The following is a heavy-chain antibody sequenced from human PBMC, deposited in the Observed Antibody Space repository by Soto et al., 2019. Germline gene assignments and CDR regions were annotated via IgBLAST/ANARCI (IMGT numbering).Heavy chain of an antibody. V-gene: IGHV3-21*01. CDR2: VSKSDYT. J-gene: IGHJ4*02. CDR3: AREDSIIIPAVSDF. D-gene: IGHD2-2*01. CDR1: GFYFNNYG. Sequence: GGSLRLSCAVSGFYFNNYGINWVRQAPGKGLEWVSSVSKSDYTYYSDSVKGRFTISRDNAKSSVSLQMNSLRAEDTAVYYCAREDSIIIPAVSDFWGQGTLVTVSS.